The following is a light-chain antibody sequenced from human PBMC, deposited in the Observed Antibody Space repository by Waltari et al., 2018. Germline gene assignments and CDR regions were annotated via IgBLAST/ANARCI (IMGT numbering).Light chain of an antibody. CDR2: KNS. CDR3: QSVDNSFGYVV. CDR1: ALPHHY. V-gene: IGLV3-25*03. Sequence: SYELTQPSSVSVSPGQMARITCSGDALPHHYFHWYQHKSGQAPVLVMFKNSERPSGIPERISGSSSGTTVTLTITGVQAEDEADYYCQSVDNSFGYVVFGGGTKLTVL. J-gene: IGLJ2*01.